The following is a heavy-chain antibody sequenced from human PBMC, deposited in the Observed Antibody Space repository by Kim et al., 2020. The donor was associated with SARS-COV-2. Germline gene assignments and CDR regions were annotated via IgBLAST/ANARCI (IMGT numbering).Heavy chain of an antibody. CDR1: GFIFSSYA. Sequence: GGSLRLSCAASGFIFSSYAMSWVRQAPGKGLEWVSTISANGGATYHADAVKGRFTFSRDNSKNTVYLQMSSLRVEDTAIYYCAKGIAAAGTGYFQHWGQGTLVTVSS. CDR3: AKGIAAAGTGYFQH. V-gene: IGHV3-23*01. J-gene: IGHJ1*01. D-gene: IGHD6-13*01. CDR2: ISANGGAT.